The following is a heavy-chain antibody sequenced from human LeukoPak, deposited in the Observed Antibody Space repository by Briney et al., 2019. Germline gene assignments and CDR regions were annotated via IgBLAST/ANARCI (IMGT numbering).Heavy chain of an antibody. CDR2: INHSGST. V-gene: IGHV4-34*01. J-gene: IGHJ5*02. Sequence: SETLSLTCAVYGGSFSGYYWSWIRQPPGKGLEWIGEINHSGSTNYNPSLKSRVTISVDRSKNQFSLKLSSVTAADTAVYYCARAVAYDFWSGYWFEPWGQGTLVTVSS. D-gene: IGHD3-3*01. CDR3: ARAVAYDFWSGYWFEP. CDR1: GGSFSGYY.